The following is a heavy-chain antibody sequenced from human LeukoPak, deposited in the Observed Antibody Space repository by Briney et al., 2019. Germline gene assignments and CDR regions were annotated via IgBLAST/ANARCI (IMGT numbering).Heavy chain of an antibody. CDR3: ARDLRYYDSSGQGY. J-gene: IGHJ4*02. V-gene: IGHV1-2*02. CDR2: INPNSGGT. CDR1: GYTFTSYG. D-gene: IGHD3-22*01. Sequence: GASVKVSCKASGYTFTSYGISWVRQAPGQGLEWMGWINPNSGGTNYAQKFQGRVTMTRDMSTSTVYMELSSLRSEDTAVYYCARDLRYYDSSGQGYWGQGTLVTVSS.